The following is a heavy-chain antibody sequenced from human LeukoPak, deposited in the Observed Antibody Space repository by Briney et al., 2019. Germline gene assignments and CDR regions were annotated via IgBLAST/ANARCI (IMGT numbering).Heavy chain of an antibody. CDR2: ISYDGTYK. D-gene: IGHD1-14*01. Sequence: GGSLRLSCAASGFCFNAYGMHWARQAPGKGLEWVAVISYDGTYKNFADSVRGRFSISRDNSKNTVYVEMNNLKNEDTAVYYCAKDFTPWAGLPRGSLDSWGQGTLVTVSS. CDR1: GFCFNAYG. CDR3: AKDFTPWAGLPRGSLDS. V-gene: IGHV3-30*18. J-gene: IGHJ4*02.